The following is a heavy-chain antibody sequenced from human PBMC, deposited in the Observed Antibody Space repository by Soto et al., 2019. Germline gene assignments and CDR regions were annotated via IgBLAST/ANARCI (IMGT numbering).Heavy chain of an antibody. D-gene: IGHD1-26*01. CDR3: ARGERKVNWRPYFDT. V-gene: IGHV4-59*01. CDR2: IYSTGSS. J-gene: IGHJ5*02. Sequence: SETLSLTCTVSGDSLSLYYCSWIRLSPGKGLEWIGYIYSTGSSNQNPSLRDRVAVSADASKNQFYLTLTSMTAADTAVYYCARGERKVNWRPYFDTWGQGIQVTVSS. CDR1: GDSLSLYY.